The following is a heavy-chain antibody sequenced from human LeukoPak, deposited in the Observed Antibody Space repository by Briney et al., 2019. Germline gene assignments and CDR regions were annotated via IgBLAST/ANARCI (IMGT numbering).Heavy chain of an antibody. V-gene: IGHV1-69*13. Sequence: SVKVSCKASGGTFSSYAISWVRQAPGQGLEWMGGIIPIFGTANYAQKFQGRVTITADESTSTAYMELSSLRSEDTAVYYCARSIVVVPATSYCYMDVWGKGTTVTVSS. J-gene: IGHJ6*03. CDR2: IIPIFGTA. D-gene: IGHD2-2*01. CDR3: ARSIVVVPATSYCYMDV. CDR1: GGTFSSYA.